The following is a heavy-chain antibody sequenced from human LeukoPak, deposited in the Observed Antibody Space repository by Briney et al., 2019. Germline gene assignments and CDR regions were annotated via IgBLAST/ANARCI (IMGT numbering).Heavy chain of an antibody. CDR2: IYTSGST. CDR1: GVSISSYY. Sequence: TETLSLTCTVSGVSISSYYWSWIRQPAGKGLEWIGRIYTSGSTNYNPSLKSRVTMSVDTSKNQFSLKLSSVTAADTAVYYCARVGATGGVDYWGQGTLVTVSS. J-gene: IGHJ4*02. V-gene: IGHV4-4*07. D-gene: IGHD1-26*01. CDR3: ARVGATGGVDY.